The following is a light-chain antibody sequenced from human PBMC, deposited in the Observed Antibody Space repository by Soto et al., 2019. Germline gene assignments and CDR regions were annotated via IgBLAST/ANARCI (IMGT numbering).Light chain of an antibody. CDR2: GAS. CDR1: QSINKN. V-gene: IGKV3-15*01. Sequence: EIVMTQSPATLSVSPGGSATLSCRASQSINKNLAWYQQRPGQAPRLLIYGASTKATGIPARFSGRGSGTDFTLTISSLQSEDVAVYYCQQYNDWAPFTFGPGTKVDTK. J-gene: IGKJ3*01. CDR3: QQYNDWAPFT.